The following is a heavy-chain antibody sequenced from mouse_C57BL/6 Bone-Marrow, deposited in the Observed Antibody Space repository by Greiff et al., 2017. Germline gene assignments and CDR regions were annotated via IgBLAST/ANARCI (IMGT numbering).Heavy chain of an antibody. CDR3: ARGGGTALDY. D-gene: IGHD4-1*01. J-gene: IGHJ2*01. CDR1: GYTFTSYW. V-gene: IGHV1-59*01. CDR2: IDPSDSYT. Sequence: QVQLQQPGAELVRPGTSVKLSCKASGYTFTSYWMHWVKQRPGQGLEWIGVIDPSDSYTNYNQKFKGKATLTVDTSSSTAYMQLSSLTSEDSAVYYCARGGGTALDYWGQGTTLTVSS.